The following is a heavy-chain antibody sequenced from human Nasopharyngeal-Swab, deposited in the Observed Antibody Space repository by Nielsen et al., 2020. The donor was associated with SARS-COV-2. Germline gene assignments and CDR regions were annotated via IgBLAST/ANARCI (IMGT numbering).Heavy chain of an antibody. J-gene: IGHJ3*02. CDR2: ISCDGSNK. CDR1: GFTFSSYA. Sequence: GESLKISCAASGFTFSSYAMHWVRQAPGKGLEWVAVISCDGSNKYYADSVKGRFTISRDDAKNSVYLQMNSLRAEDTAVYYCAKEGARDHDAFDIWGQGTMVTVSS. D-gene: IGHD3-16*01. CDR3: AKEGARDHDAFDI. V-gene: IGHV3-30-3*02.